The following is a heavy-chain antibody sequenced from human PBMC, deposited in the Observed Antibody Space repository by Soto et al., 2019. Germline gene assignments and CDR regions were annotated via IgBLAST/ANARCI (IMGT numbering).Heavy chain of an antibody. Sequence: GASVKVSCKASGYTFTSYGISWVRQAPGQGLEWMGWISAYNGNTNYAQKLQGRVTMTTDTSTSTAYMELRSLRSDDTAVYYCAREAWLGDTAMVGSTVYYYYYGMDVWGQGTTVTVSS. V-gene: IGHV1-18*01. CDR2: ISAYNGNT. CDR3: AREAWLGDTAMVGSTVYYYYYGMDV. CDR1: GYTFTSYG. J-gene: IGHJ6*02. D-gene: IGHD5-18*01.